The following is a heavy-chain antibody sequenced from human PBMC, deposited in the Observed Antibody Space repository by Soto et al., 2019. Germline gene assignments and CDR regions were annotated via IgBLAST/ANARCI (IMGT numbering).Heavy chain of an antibody. D-gene: IGHD1-26*01. J-gene: IGHJ5*02. V-gene: IGHV1-18*01. Sequence: GASVKVSCKASGYTFTSYGISWVRQAPGQGLEWMGWISAYNGNTNYAQKLQGRVTMTTDTSTSTAYMELRSLRSDDTAVYYCARDGLVGGSYSWFDPWGQGTLVTVPQ. CDR3: ARDGLVGGSYSWFDP. CDR2: ISAYNGNT. CDR1: GYTFTSYG.